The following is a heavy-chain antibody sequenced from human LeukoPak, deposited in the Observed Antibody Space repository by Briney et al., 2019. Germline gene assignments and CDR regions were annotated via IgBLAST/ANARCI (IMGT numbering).Heavy chain of an antibody. Sequence: PGGSLRLSCAASGFTFSKNAMTWVRQAPGKGLEWVSTILGSGSGTYYADSVKGRFTISRDNSKSTLSLQMSSLRAEDTAVYYCARDPGVIPIDYWGQGTLVTVSS. CDR3: ARDPGVIPIDY. CDR1: GFTFSKNA. J-gene: IGHJ4*02. D-gene: IGHD3-16*02. CDR2: ILGSGSGT. V-gene: IGHV3-23*01.